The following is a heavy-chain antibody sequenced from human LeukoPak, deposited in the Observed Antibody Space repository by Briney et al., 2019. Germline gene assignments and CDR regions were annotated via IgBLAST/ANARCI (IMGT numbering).Heavy chain of an antibody. J-gene: IGHJ4*02. Sequence: GGSLRLSCAASAFTFNNAWMSWVRQAPGKGLEWVGRIKRKTDGGTIDYAAPVKGRFTISRDDSKNTLYLQMNSLKTEDTAVYYCTADSSHTSDYGSDYWGQGTLVTVSS. CDR2: IKRKTDGGTI. CDR1: AFTFNNAW. V-gene: IGHV3-15*01. D-gene: IGHD4-17*01. CDR3: TADSSHTSDYGSDY.